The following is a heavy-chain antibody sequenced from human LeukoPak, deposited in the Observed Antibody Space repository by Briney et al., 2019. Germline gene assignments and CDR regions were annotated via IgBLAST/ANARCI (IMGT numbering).Heavy chain of an antibody. V-gene: IGHV3-30*02. D-gene: IGHD6-19*01. CDR1: GFTFSSYG. CDR3: AKASGGPVDY. CDR2: IRYDGSNK. Sequence: GGSLRLSCAASGFTFSSYGMHWVRQAPGKGLEWVAFIRYDGSNKYYADSVKGRFTISSDNSKNALYLQMNSLRAADTAVYYCAKASGGPVDYWGQGTLVTVSS. J-gene: IGHJ4*02.